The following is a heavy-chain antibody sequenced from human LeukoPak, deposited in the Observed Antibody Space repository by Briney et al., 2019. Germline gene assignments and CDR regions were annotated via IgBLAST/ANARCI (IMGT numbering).Heavy chain of an antibody. V-gene: IGHV1-18*01. D-gene: IGHD1-1*01. J-gene: IGHJ3*02. CDR3: ARYHPRTGIQGWLAAFDI. CDR1: GYTFTSYG. Sequence: ASVKVSCKASGYTFTSYGISWVRQAPGQGLEWMGWISAYNGNTNYAQKLQGRVTMTTDTSTSTAYMELRSLRSDDRAVYYCARYHPRTGIQGWLAAFDIWGQGTMVTVSS. CDR2: ISAYNGNT.